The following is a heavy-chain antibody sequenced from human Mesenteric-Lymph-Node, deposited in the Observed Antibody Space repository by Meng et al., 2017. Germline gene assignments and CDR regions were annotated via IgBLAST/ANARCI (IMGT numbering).Heavy chain of an antibody. CDR3: AKGAYGSGSYYNYY. Sequence: SCKASGYTFTSYAMHWVRQAPGKGLEWVAVISYDGSNKYYADSVKGRFTISRDNSKNTLYLQMNSLRAEDTAVYYCAKGAYGSGSYYNYYWGQGTLVTVSS. V-gene: IGHV3-30*07. CDR2: ISYDGSNK. D-gene: IGHD3-10*01. CDR1: GYTFTSYA. J-gene: IGHJ4*02.